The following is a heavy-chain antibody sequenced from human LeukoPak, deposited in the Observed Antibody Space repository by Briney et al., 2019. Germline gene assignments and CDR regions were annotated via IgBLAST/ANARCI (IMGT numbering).Heavy chain of an antibody. Sequence: SVKLSCKASGGTFSSYAISWVRQAPGQGLEWMGGIIPIFGTANYAQKFQGRVTITADESTSTAYMELSSLRSEDSAVYYCARCFGEGIQLWEGDFDYWGQGTLVTVSS. CDR3: ARCFGEGIQLWEGDFDY. CDR2: IIPIFGTA. CDR1: GGTFSSYA. D-gene: IGHD5-18*01. V-gene: IGHV1-69*13. J-gene: IGHJ4*02.